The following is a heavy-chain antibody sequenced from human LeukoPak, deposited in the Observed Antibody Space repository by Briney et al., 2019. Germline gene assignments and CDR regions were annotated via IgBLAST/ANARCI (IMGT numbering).Heavy chain of an antibody. J-gene: IGHJ4*02. CDR3: ARGISVGVHDY. V-gene: IGHV1-46*01. D-gene: IGHD6-19*01. Sequence: VASVKVSCKASGYTFTNYYLHWVRQAPGQGLEWMGIINLRDGTTTYAQKFRGRLTMTRDTSTVYMELSSLRSGDTAVYYCARGISVGVHDYWGQGTLVSVSS. CDR1: GYTFTNYY. CDR2: INLRDGTT.